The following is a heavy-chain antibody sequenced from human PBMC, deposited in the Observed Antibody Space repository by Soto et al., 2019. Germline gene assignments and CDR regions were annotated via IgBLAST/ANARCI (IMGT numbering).Heavy chain of an antibody. CDR1: GGSISSYY. Sequence: PSETLSLTCTVSGGSISSYYWSWIRQPQGKGLEWIGYIYYSGSTNYNPSLKSRVTISVDTSKNQFSLKLSSVTAADTAVYYCARGRDYDFWSGYPYPYFDYWGQGTLVTVSS. V-gene: IGHV4-59*01. D-gene: IGHD3-3*01. J-gene: IGHJ4*02. CDR3: ARGRDYDFWSGYPYPYFDY. CDR2: IYYSGST.